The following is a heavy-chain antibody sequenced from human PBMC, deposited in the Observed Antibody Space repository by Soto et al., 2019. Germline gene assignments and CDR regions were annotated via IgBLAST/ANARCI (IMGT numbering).Heavy chain of an antibody. V-gene: IGHV3-48*03. CDR2: ISSSGNTV. CDR3: VRYCSSTLCNGVATRTFEY. Sequence: PGGSLRLSCAASRFTFSTYEMIWVRQAPGKGLEWVSYISSSGNTVYYADSVKGRFTISRDNTRNSLYLQMNSLRDEDTALYYCVRYCSSTLCNGVATRTFEYWGQGTLVTVS. D-gene: IGHD2-2*01. J-gene: IGHJ4*02. CDR1: RFTFSTYE.